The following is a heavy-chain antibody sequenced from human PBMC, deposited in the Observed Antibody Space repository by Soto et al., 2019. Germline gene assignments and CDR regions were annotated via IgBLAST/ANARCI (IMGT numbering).Heavy chain of an antibody. J-gene: IGHJ4*02. CDR1: GFTFSTYA. V-gene: IGHV3-23*01. Sequence: TGGSLRLSCVASGFTFSTYAMTWVRQAPGKGLEWVSAISGSGSGTNYADSVKGRFTISRDNSKNILYLQMNSLRAEDTAVYYCARDSRYSRLNPAFDYWGQGTLVTVSS. CDR3: ARDSRYSRLNPAFDY. CDR2: ISGSGSGT. D-gene: IGHD6-13*01.